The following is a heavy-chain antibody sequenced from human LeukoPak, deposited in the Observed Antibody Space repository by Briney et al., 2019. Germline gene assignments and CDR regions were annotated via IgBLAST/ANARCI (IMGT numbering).Heavy chain of an antibody. CDR3: AKGLMSSWYTSFDS. V-gene: IGHV3-30*02. CDR2: IWYDGSNK. CDR1: GFTFSNYG. Sequence: GGSLRLSCAASGFTFSNYGMHWVRQAPGKGLEWVALIWYDGSNKYYADSMKGRFTISRDNSKNTLYLEVRSLRAEDTAVYYCAKGLMSSWYTSFDSWGQGTLVIVSS. D-gene: IGHD6-13*01. J-gene: IGHJ5*01.